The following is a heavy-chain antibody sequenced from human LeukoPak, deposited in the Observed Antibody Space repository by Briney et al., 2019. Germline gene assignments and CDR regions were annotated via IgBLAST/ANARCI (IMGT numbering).Heavy chain of an antibody. J-gene: IGHJ4*02. CDR2: ISYDGSNK. V-gene: IGHV3-30*04. CDR1: GFTFSSYA. Sequence: GGSLRLSCAASGFTFSSYAMHWVRQAPGKGLEWVAVISYDGSNKYYADSVKGRFTISRDNSKNTLYLQMNSLRAEDTAVYYCAPTEDPYYSDSSGYYYGYWGQGTLVTVSS. D-gene: IGHD3-22*01. CDR3: APTEDPYYSDSSGYYYGY.